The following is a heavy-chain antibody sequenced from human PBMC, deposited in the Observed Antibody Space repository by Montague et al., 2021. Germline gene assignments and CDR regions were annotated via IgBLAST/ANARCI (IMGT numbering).Heavy chain of an antibody. CDR2: VRHIGST. V-gene: IGHV4-34*01. J-gene: IGHJ4*02. CDR3: ASDRGPFDY. D-gene: IGHD3-10*01. CDR1: GGSLSDYY. Sequence: SETLSLTCGVYGGSLSDYYWTWIRQHPAKGLEWIGEVRHIGSTNYNPSLKSRVTMSVDKSKNQFSLKLRSVTAADTAVYYCASDRGPFDYWGQGTVVTVSS.